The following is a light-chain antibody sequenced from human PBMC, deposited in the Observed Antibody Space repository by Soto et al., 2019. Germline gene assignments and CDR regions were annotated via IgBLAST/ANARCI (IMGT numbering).Light chain of an antibody. J-gene: IGKJ1*01. Sequence: DIQMSQSPSTLSASVGDRETINCRASQRINNWGAWYQQKQGKAHKVLIYDASTLDSGFPSRLSGSGSGTEFTLTIDALWPDNLATYDYERKNAFSPTFGQGTKV. CDR3: ERKNAFSPT. CDR1: QRINNW. CDR2: DAS. V-gene: IGKV1-5*01.